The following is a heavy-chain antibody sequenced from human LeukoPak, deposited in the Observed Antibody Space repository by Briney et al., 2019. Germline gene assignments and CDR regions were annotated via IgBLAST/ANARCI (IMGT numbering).Heavy chain of an antibody. CDR3: AKDRPVAGDSAVYYFDY. J-gene: IGHJ4*02. D-gene: IGHD6-19*01. CDR1: GFTFSSYG. CDR2: IRYDGSNK. Sequence: GGSLRLSCAASGFTFSSYGMHWVRQAPGKGLEWVAFIRYDGSNKYYADSVKGRFTISRDNSRNTLYLQMNSLRAEDTAVYYCAKDRPVAGDSAVYYFDYWGQGTLVTVSS. V-gene: IGHV3-30*02.